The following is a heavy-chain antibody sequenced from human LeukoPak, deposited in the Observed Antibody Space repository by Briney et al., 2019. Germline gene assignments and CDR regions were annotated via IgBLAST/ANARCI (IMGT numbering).Heavy chain of an antibody. CDR1: GFTFSSYA. Sequence: TGGSLRLSCAASGFTFSSYAMHWVRQAPGKGLEWVAVISYDGSNKYYADSVKGRFTISRDNSKNTLYLQMNSLRAEDTAVYYCARKSFVGGVPASDIWGQGTMVTVSS. CDR2: ISYDGSNK. D-gene: IGHD3-16*01. J-gene: IGHJ3*02. CDR3: ARKSFVGGVPASDI. V-gene: IGHV3-30-3*01.